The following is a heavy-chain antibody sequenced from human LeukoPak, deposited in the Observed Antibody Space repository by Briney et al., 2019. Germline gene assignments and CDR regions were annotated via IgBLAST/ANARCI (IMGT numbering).Heavy chain of an antibody. CDR3: VGDYGDLFTATVHETYFDY. CDR1: GGTFSSYA. Sequence: SVKVSCKASGGTFSSYAISWVRQAPGQGLEWMGGIIPIFGTANYAQKFQGRVTITADESTSTAYMELSSLRSEDTAVYYCVGDYGDLFTATVHETYFDYWGQGTLVTVSS. CDR2: IIPIFGTA. V-gene: IGHV1-69*13. D-gene: IGHD4-17*01. J-gene: IGHJ4*02.